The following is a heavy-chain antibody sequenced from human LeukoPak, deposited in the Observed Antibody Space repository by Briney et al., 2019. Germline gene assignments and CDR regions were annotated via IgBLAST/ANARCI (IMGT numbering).Heavy chain of an antibody. D-gene: IGHD2-15*01. CDR1: GFTVSSNY. Sequence: GSLRLSCAASGFTVSSNYMSWVRQAPGKGLEWVSAISGSGGSTYYADSVKGRFTISRDNSKNTLYLQMNSLRAEDTAVYYCAKDLSGGSFPYYYYYYMDVWGKGTTVTISS. CDR2: ISGSGGST. J-gene: IGHJ6*03. CDR3: AKDLSGGSFPYYYYYYMDV. V-gene: IGHV3-23*01.